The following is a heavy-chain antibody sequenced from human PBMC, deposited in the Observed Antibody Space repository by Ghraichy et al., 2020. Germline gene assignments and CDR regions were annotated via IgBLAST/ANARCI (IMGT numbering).Heavy chain of an antibody. CDR2: MRSKSHSYAP. V-gene: IGHV3-73*01. Sequence: EWVGRMRSKSHSYAPAYGASVKGRVTIPRDGSENTAYLQMNSLKTEDTAVYYCTRLVDVFDLWAQGTLVTV. D-gene: IGHD1-26*01. CDR3: TRLVDVFDL. J-gene: IGHJ4*02.